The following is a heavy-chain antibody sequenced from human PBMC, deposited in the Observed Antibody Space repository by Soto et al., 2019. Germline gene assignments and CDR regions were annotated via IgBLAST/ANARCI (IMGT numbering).Heavy chain of an antibody. V-gene: IGHV3-48*02. J-gene: IGHJ5*02. Sequence: GGSLRLSCAASGFPFSSKSVNWVRQAPGKGLEWVSYISGSGTTTRYADSVKGRFTLSRDNAKNSLFLDMNSLTDEDTAVYYCERDLNWAFDHWGRGTLVTVSS. CDR1: GFPFSSKS. D-gene: IGHD3-16*01. CDR3: ERDLNWAFDH. CDR2: ISGSGTTT.